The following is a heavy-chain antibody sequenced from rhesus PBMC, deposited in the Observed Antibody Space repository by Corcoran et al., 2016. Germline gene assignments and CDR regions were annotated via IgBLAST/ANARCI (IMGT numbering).Heavy chain of an antibody. J-gene: IGHJ4*01. CDR1: GGSISSSNW. CDR3: VRPGLEYCTGSGCYVFVY. CDR2: IHDSTVNT. Sequence: QVQLQESGPAVVKPSETLSLTYAVSGGSISSSNWWDWIRQSPGTGMEWMGGIHDSTVNTVYSPSLKGRVTLSIDTSKNQFSLKLSSVTAADTAVYYCVRPGLEYCTGSGCYVFVYWGQGVLVTVSS. V-gene: IGHV4-93*02. D-gene: IGHD2-21*01.